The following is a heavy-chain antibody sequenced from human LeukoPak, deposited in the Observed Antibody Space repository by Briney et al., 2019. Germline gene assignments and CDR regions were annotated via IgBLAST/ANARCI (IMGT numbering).Heavy chain of an antibody. CDR2: IYHSGST. CDR3: ARAYGSEEDYYYGMDV. CDR1: GGSISSSNW. D-gene: IGHD3-10*01. J-gene: IGHJ6*04. Sequence: ASGTLSLTCAVSGGSISSSNWWSWVRQPPGKGLEWIGEIYHSGSTNYNPSLKSRVTLSVDKSKNQFSLKLSSVTAADTAVYYCARAYGSEEDYYYGMDVWGKGTTVTVSS. V-gene: IGHV4-4*02.